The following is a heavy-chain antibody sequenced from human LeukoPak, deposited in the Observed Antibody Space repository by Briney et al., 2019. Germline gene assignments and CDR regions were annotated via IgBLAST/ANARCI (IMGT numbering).Heavy chain of an antibody. CDR2: ISHDGGNK. Sequence: GGSLRLSCAASGITFSNYWMTWVRQAPGKGLEWVALISHDGGNKYYADSVKGRFTISRDNSKNTLYLQMNSLRTEDTAVYYCAKDRRYCSSSSCHQSDFDYWGQGTLVTVSS. V-gene: IGHV3-30*18. CDR1: GITFSNYW. J-gene: IGHJ4*02. CDR3: AKDRRYCSSSSCHQSDFDY. D-gene: IGHD2-2*01.